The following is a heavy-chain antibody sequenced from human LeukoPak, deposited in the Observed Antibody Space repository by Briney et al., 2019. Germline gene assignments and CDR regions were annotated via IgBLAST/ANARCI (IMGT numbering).Heavy chain of an antibody. V-gene: IGHV3-9*01. J-gene: IGHJ4*02. CDR2: ISWNSGSI. CDR3: AGQSGSYEGDYFDY. D-gene: IGHD1-26*01. CDR1: GFTFDDYA. Sequence: PGGSLRLSCAASGFTFDDYAMHWVRQAPGKGLEWVSGISWNSGSIGYADSVKGRFTISRDNAKNSLYLQMNSLRAEDTALYYCAGQSGSYEGDYFDYWGQGTLVTVSS.